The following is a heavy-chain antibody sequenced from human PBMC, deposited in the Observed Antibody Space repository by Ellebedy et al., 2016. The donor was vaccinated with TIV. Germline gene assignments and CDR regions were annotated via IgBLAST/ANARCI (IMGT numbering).Heavy chain of an antibody. V-gene: IGHV3-23*01. CDR3: AKAPSAAMGPIDY. D-gene: IGHD5-18*01. Sequence: GESLKISCAASGFTFSSYAMCWVRQAPGKGLEWVSTISGSGGSTYYADSVKGRFTISRDNSKNTLYLQMDSLRADDTAAYYCAKAPSAAMGPIDYWGQGTLLAVSS. J-gene: IGHJ4*02. CDR2: ISGSGGST. CDR1: GFTFSSYA.